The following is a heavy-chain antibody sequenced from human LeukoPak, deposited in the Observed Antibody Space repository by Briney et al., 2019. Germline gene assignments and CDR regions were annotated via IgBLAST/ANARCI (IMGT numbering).Heavy chain of an antibody. D-gene: IGHD5-12*01. CDR1: GFTFVSYE. J-gene: IGHJ4*02. V-gene: IGHV3-48*03. CDR3: ARIRGYSGYAFDY. Sequence: GGSLTLSCAASGFTFVSYEMNWVRQAPGKGLEWVSYISSYGSNIYYADSVKGRFTISRDNAKNSLYLQMNSLRAEDTAVYYCARIRGYSGYAFDYWGQGTLVTVSS. CDR2: ISSYGSNI.